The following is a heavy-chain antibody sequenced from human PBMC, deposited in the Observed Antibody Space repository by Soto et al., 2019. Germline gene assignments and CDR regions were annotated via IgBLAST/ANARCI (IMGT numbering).Heavy chain of an antibody. V-gene: IGHV3-74*01. CDR3: AKSDVGARYHH. D-gene: IGHD2-2*01. Sequence: GGCLRHCCTASGCMFRNYWIHLCRQAPGNGLVWGSRSNNECSSADCVDAVKGRFRVGRCSARKTLYLQRSSLRAEDTAVYYCAKSDVGARYHHWGQGTLLTGSS. CDR1: GCMFRNYW. CDR2: SNNECSSA. J-gene: IGHJ1*01.